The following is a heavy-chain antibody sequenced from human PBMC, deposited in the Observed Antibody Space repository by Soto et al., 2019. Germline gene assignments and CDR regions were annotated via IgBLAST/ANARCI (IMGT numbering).Heavy chain of an antibody. CDR2: IWYDGSNK. CDR3: ARDLSGDYGALDT. D-gene: IGHD4-17*01. J-gene: IGHJ3*02. Sequence: GGSHRLSSTPSGFTCISYGMHWARQAPGKGLEWVAVIWYDGSNKVYADSVKGRFTISRDNSKNTLYLQMNSLRAEDTAVYYCARDLSGDYGALDTWGQGTMVTVSS. CDR1: GFTCISYG. V-gene: IGHV3-33*01.